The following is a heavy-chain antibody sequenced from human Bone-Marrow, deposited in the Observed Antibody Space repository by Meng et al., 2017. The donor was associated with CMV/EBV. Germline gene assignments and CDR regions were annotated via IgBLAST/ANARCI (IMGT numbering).Heavy chain of an antibody. CDR2: IYPGDPDT. D-gene: IGHD3-22*01. CDR1: GYSFTSYW. Sequence: GGSLRLSCKGSGYSFTSYWIGWVRQMPGKGLEWMGIIYPGDPDTRYSPSFQGQVTISADKSISTAYLQWSSLKASDTAMDYCARRVVLGSSFGYYYDSSGYYEQTRYYFDYWGQGTLVTVSS. CDR3: ARRVVLGSSFGYYYDSSGYYEQTRYYFDY. V-gene: IGHV5-51*01. J-gene: IGHJ4*02.